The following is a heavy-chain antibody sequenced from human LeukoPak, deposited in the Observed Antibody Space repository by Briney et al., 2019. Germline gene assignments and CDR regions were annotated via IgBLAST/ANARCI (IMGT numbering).Heavy chain of an antibody. Sequence: SETLSLTCTVSGDSISSSSYYWGWIRQPPGKGLEWIGSIYYSGRTYYNPSLKSRVTISVDTSKNHFSLKLNSVTAADTAVYYCARDRRDIAPSWFDPWGQGTRVTVSS. J-gene: IGHJ5*02. D-gene: IGHD5-12*01. V-gene: IGHV4-39*07. CDR1: GDSISSSSYY. CDR3: ARDRRDIAPSWFDP. CDR2: IYYSGRT.